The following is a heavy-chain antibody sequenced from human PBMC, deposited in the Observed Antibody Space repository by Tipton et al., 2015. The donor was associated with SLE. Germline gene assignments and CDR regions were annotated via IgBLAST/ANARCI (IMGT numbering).Heavy chain of an antibody. Sequence: TLSLTCTVSGVSISTNSHYWGWIRQPPGKGLEWIGNIFNSGSTNYNPSLKSRVTISVDTSKNQFSLKLSSVTAADTAVYYCARADYDSSRLYWDFDLWGRGTQVNVSS. CDR2: IFNSGST. D-gene: IGHD3-22*01. J-gene: IGHJ2*01. CDR1: GVSISTNSHY. CDR3: ARADYDSSRLYWDFDL. V-gene: IGHV4-61*05.